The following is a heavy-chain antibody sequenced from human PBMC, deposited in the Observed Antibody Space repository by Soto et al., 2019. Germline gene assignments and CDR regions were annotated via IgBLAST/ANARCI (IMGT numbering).Heavy chain of an antibody. V-gene: IGHV2-5*02. Sequence: QITLKESGPTLVKPTQTLTLTCTFSGFSLSTSGVGVGWIRQPPGKALEWLALIYWDDDKRYSPSLKSRLTITKDXXKXQXXLTMTNMDPVDTATYYCAHSLSYDFWSGYQGYFDLWGRGTLVTVSS. CDR2: IYWDDDK. CDR1: GFSLSTSGVG. D-gene: IGHD3-3*01. CDR3: AHSLSYDFWSGYQGYFDL. J-gene: IGHJ2*01.